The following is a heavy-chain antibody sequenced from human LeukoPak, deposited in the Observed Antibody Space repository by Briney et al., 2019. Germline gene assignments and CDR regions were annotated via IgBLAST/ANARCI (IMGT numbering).Heavy chain of an antibody. J-gene: IGHJ1*01. CDR3: ARVSAYSSGWYVDFQH. CDR2: INPNSGGT. D-gene: IGHD6-19*01. V-gene: IGHV1-2*02. CDR1: GYTFTGYY. Sequence: ASVKVSCKASGYTFTGYYMHWVRQAPGQGLEWMGWINPNSGGTNYAQKFQGRVTMTRDTSISTAYMELSRLRSDDTAVYYCARVSAYSSGWYVDFQHWGQGTLVTVSS.